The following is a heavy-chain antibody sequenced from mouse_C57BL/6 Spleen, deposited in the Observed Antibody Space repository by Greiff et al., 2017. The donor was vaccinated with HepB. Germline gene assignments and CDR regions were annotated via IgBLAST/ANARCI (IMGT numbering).Heavy chain of an antibody. Sequence: QVQLQQSGAELARPGASVKLSCKASGYTFTSYGISWVKQRTGQGLEWIGEIYPRSGNTYYNEKFKGKATLTADKSSSTAYMELRSLTSEDSAVYFCATYYYGSSGDYWGQGTSVTVSS. J-gene: IGHJ4*01. V-gene: IGHV1-81*01. CDR2: IYPRSGNT. D-gene: IGHD1-1*01. CDR3: ATYYYGSSGDY. CDR1: GYTFTSYG.